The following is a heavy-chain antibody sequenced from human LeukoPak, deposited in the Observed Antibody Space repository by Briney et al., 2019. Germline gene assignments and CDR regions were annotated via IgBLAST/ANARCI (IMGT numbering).Heavy chain of an antibody. D-gene: IGHD6-19*01. CDR1: GYTFTSYY. CDR3: ARDRRSSGWFLSHFDY. Sequence: ASVTVSCKASGYTFTSYYIHWVRLAPGQGLQWMGIINPSAGGTVYAQNFQGRVTMTRDTSTSTVYMELSSLRSDDTAVYYCARDRRSSGWFLSHFDYWGQGALVTVSS. CDR2: INPSAGGT. J-gene: IGHJ4*02. V-gene: IGHV1-46*01.